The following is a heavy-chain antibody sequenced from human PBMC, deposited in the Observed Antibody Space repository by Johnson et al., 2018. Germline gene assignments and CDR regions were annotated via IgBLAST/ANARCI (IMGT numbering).Heavy chain of an antibody. CDR3: ARGRIAAAGMAQYFQH. D-gene: IGHD6-13*01. V-gene: IGHV3-30*14. CDR1: GFIFNTFA. CDR2: LSYDGTLK. Sequence: QVQLVQSGGGVVQPGRSXRLSCVASGFIFNTFAMHWVRQAPGKGLEWVATLSYDGTLKYYTDYVKGRFTISRDNSQNTLWLQMDSLRAEDTAMYYCARGRIAAAGMAQYFQHWGQGTLVTVSS. J-gene: IGHJ1*01.